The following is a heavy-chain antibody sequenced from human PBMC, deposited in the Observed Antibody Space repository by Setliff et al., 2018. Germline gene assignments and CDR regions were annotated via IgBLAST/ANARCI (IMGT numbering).Heavy chain of an antibody. CDR1: GFNFNLYN. D-gene: IGHD2-15*01. Sequence: RLSCEASGFNFNLYNMNWVRQAPGKGLEWISYIISNSLTIHYADSVRGRFTISRDNARNSLYLQMSNLRAEDTAVYYCVRDEVNCSGSKCYSGFDSWGQGSLVTVSS. CDR2: IISNSLTI. J-gene: IGHJ4*02. V-gene: IGHV3-48*01. CDR3: VRDEVNCSGSKCYSGFDS.